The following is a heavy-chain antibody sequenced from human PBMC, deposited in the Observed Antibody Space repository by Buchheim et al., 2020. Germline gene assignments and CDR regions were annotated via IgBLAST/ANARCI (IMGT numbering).Heavy chain of an antibody. J-gene: IGHJ4*02. CDR3: ARELGYCSGDNCYGGSFEY. D-gene: IGHD2-15*01. Sequence: QVQLQESGPGLVKPSETLSLTCAVYGGSFSGYYWSWIRQSPGKGLEWIGEINHSGSTNYNPSLKSRVTISVDTSKNQFSLKLSSVTAADTAVYYCARELGYCSGDNCYGGSFEYWGPGTL. CDR2: INHSGST. CDR1: GGSFSGYY. V-gene: IGHV4-34*01.